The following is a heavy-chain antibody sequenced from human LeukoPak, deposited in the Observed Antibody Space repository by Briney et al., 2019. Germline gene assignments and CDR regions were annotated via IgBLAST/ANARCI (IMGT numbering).Heavy chain of an antibody. V-gene: IGHV3-48*02. Sequence: GGSLRLSCVASGYPFSSYSMNWIRQAPGKGLEWVSYISVSGGVRSYADSVKGRFTISRDDARNSLYLQMNSLKDEDTAVFYCARDRGYFYDQLDYWGQGTLVTVSS. CDR1: GYPFSSYS. D-gene: IGHD2/OR15-2a*01. CDR2: ISVSGGVR. J-gene: IGHJ4*02. CDR3: ARDRGYFYDQLDY.